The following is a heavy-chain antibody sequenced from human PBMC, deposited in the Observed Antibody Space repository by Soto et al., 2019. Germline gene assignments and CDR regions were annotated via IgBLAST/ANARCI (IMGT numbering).Heavy chain of an antibody. CDR2: IYYRGNA. CDR3: ARLEGLATISYYFDF. CDR1: DDSINSDKYY. Sequence: SETLSLTCSVSDDSINSDKYYWGWIRQPPGKGLEWIGSIYYRGNAYYNPSLQTRVTISLDKSKSQFSLRLDSVTAADSAVYFCARLEGLATISYYFDFWGPGALVTVSS. V-gene: IGHV4-39*01. J-gene: IGHJ4*02. D-gene: IGHD3-9*01.